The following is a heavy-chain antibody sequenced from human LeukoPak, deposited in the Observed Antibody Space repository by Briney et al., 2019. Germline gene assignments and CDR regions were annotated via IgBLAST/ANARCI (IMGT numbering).Heavy chain of an antibody. J-gene: IGHJ4*02. V-gene: IGHV1-2*02. Sequence: GASVKVSCKASGYTFTGYYMHWVRQAPAQGLEWMGWINPSSGGTNYAQKFQGRGTMTRDTSISTAYMELSRLRSDDTAVYYCARAGRITMVRGVIFLYHYWGQGTLVTVSS. CDR1: GYTFTGYY. D-gene: IGHD3-10*01. CDR3: ARAGRITMVRGVIFLYHY. CDR2: INPSSGGT.